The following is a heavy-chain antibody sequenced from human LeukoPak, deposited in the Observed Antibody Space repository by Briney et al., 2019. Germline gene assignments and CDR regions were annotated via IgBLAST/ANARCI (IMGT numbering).Heavy chain of an antibody. Sequence: GGSLRLSCAASGFTFSSYWMHWVRHAPGKGLVWVSRINSDGSSTSYADSVKGRFTISRDNSKNTLYLQMNSLRAEDTAVYYCARDRPLKGFDYWGQGTLVTVSS. D-gene: IGHD6-6*01. CDR3: ARDRPLKGFDY. CDR2: INSDGSST. J-gene: IGHJ4*02. V-gene: IGHV3-74*01. CDR1: GFTFSSYW.